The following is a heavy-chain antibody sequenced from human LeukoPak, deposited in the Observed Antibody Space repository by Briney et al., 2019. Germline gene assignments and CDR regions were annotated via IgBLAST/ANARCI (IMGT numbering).Heavy chain of an antibody. Sequence: KPGGSLRLSCAASGFTFSSYSMNWVRQAPGKGLEWVSSISSSSSYIYYADSVKGRFTISRDNAKNSLYLQMNSLRAEDTAVYYCASDGLSSGYVPEGWYYYYYYMDVWGKGTTVTVSS. CDR3: ASDGLSSGYVPEGWYYYYYYMDV. J-gene: IGHJ6*03. D-gene: IGHD6-13*01. CDR2: ISSSSSYI. V-gene: IGHV3-21*01. CDR1: GFTFSSYS.